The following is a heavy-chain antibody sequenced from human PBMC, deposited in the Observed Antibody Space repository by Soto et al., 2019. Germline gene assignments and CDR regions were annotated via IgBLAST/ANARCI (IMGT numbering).Heavy chain of an antibody. CDR3: ARAGGRHYDDVWGSYRYTGMAY. CDR1: GGTFSSYA. CDR2: IIPIFGTA. J-gene: IGHJ4*02. Sequence: QVQLVQSGAEVKKPGSSVKVSCKASGGTFSSYAISWVRQAPGQGLEWMGGIIPIFGTANYAQKFQGRVTINADESTSTAYMELSSLRAEDTAVYYCARAGGRHYDDVWGSYRYTGMAYWGQGTLVTVSS. D-gene: IGHD3-16*02. V-gene: IGHV1-69*01.